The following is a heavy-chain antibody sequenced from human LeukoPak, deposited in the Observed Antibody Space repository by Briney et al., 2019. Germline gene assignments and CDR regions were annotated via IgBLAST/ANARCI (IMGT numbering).Heavy chain of an antibody. CDR1: GFTFGNYA. V-gene: IGHV3-23*01. CDR3: AKSPDYGDPYWYFDL. CDR2: ISGSGATT. Sequence: GGSLRLSCAASGFTFGNYAMTWVRQAPGKGLEWVSAISGSGATTYYADSVKGRFTISRDNSKNTLYLQMNSLSPEDTAVYYCAKSPDYGDPYWYFDLWGRGTLVTVSS. D-gene: IGHD4-17*01. J-gene: IGHJ2*01.